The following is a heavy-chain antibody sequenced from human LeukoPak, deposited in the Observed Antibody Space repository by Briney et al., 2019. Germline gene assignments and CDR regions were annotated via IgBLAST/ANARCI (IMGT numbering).Heavy chain of an antibody. V-gene: IGHV3-72*01. CDR1: RSFSDHY. CDR3: ARDTDTAMDV. CDR2: TKNRGESHFT. Sequence: GGSLRLSCVASRSFSDHYMDWVRQAPGKGLEWIGRTKNRGESHFTQYAASVNGRFTASRDDSKNSLYLQMNNLKTEDTAVYYCARDTDTAMDVWGQGTTVTVSS. J-gene: IGHJ6*02.